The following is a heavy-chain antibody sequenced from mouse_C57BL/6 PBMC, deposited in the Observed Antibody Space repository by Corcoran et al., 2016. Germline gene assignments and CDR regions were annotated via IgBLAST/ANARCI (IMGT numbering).Heavy chain of an antibody. CDR2: IYPGSGNT. J-gene: IGHJ4*01. Sequence: QVQLQQSGPELVKPGASVKISCKASGYSFTSYYIHWVKQRPGQGLEWIGWIYPGSGNTKYNEKFKGKATLTADTSSSTAYMQLSSLTSEDSAVYYCASYGNYGAMDYWGQGTSVTVSS. V-gene: IGHV1-66*01. D-gene: IGHD2-1*01. CDR3: ASYGNYGAMDY. CDR1: GYSFTSYY.